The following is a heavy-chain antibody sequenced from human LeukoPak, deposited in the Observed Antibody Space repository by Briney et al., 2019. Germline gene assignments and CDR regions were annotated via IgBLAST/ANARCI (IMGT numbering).Heavy chain of an antibody. Sequence: GMSLRLSCAASGFTFSSYSMNWVRQAPGKGLEWVSSISSSSSYIYYADSVKGRFTISRDNAKNSLYLQKNSLRAEDTAVYYCARGTLRYFDWFPPHAFDIWGQGTMVTVSS. CDR3: ARGTLRYFDWFPPHAFDI. J-gene: IGHJ3*02. CDR1: GFTFSSYS. D-gene: IGHD3-9*01. CDR2: ISSSSSYI. V-gene: IGHV3-21*01.